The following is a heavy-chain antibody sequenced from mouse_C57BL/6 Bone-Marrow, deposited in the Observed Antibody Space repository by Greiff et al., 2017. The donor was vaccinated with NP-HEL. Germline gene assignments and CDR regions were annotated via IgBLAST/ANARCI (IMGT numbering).Heavy chain of an antibody. V-gene: IGHV1-64*01. CDR2: IHPNSGST. D-gene: IGHD1-1*01. CDR3: ARGPCITTVVGYYAMDY. Sequence: QVHVKQPGAELVKPGASVKLSCKASGYTFTSSWMHWVKQRPGQGLEWIGMIHPNSGSTNYNEKFKSKATLTVDKSSSTAYMQLSSLTSEDSAVYYCARGPCITTVVGYYAMDYWGQGTSVTVSS. CDR1: GYTFTSSW. J-gene: IGHJ4*01.